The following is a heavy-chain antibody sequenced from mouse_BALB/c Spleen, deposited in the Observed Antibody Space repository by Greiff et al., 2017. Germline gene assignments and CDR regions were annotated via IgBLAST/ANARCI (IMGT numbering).Heavy chain of an antibody. Sequence: EVQLQQSGAELVKPGASVKLSCTASGFNIKDTYMPWVKQRPEQGLEWIGRIDPANGNTKYDPKFQGKATITADTSSNTAYLQLSILTSEDTAVYYCARNDGYYGAMDYWGQGTSVTVSS. D-gene: IGHD2-3*01. CDR1: GFNIKDTY. J-gene: IGHJ4*01. CDR2: IDPANGNT. V-gene: IGHV14-3*02. CDR3: ARNDGYYGAMDY.